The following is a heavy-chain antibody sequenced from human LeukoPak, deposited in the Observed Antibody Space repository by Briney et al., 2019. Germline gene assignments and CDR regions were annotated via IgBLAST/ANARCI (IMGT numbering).Heavy chain of an antibody. J-gene: IGHJ3*02. CDR1: GYSISSGYY. D-gene: IGHD1-1*01. Sequence: SETLSLTCAVSGYSISSGYYWGWIRQPPGKGHELIGSIYHSGSTYYNASLKSRVSISVDTSKNQFSLRLSSVTAADTAVYYCARDGASWRNDAFDIWGQGTMVTVSS. V-gene: IGHV4-38-2*02. CDR3: ARDGASWRNDAFDI. CDR2: IYHSGST.